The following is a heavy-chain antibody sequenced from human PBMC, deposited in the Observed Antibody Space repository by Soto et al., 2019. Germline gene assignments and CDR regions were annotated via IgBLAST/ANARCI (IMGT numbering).Heavy chain of an antibody. CDR3: ATAMTQAQYDSLGNYYYGMDV. CDR1: GGTFSSYA. J-gene: IGHJ6*02. D-gene: IGHD3-3*01. Sequence: GASVKVSCKASGGTFSSYAISWVRQAPGQGLEWMGGIIPIFGTANYAQKFQGRVTITADKSTSTAYMELSSLRSEGTAVYYCATAMTQAQYDSLGNYYYGMDVWGQGMLVTVSS. V-gene: IGHV1-69*06. CDR2: IIPIFGTA.